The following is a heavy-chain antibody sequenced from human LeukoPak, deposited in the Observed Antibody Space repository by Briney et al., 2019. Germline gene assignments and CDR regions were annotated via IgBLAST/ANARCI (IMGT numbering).Heavy chain of an antibody. CDR1: GYIFTSYW. CDR3: ARRSTVVARVDY. D-gene: IGHD4-23*01. CDR2: IYPGDSNT. V-gene: IGHV5-51*01. Sequence: GESLKISCKGTGYIFTSYWIGWVRQMPGKGLEWMGIIYPGDSNTRYSPSFRGQVTISADRSINTAYLQWNSLKASDTAMYYCARRSTVVARVDYWGQGTLVTVSS. J-gene: IGHJ4*02.